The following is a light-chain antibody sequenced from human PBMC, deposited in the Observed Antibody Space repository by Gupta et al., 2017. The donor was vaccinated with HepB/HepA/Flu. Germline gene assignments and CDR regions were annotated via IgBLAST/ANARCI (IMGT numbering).Light chain of an antibody. CDR2: EVT. J-gene: IGLJ3*02. CDR1: TSDVGTYNL. V-gene: IGLV2-23*02. Sequence: QSALTQPASVSGSLGQSITISCTGSTSDVGTYNLVSWYQQSPRKVPKFIIYEVTKRPSGLSNRFSGSKSGNTASLTISGLQAEDEADYYCCSYAGSDTLVCGGGTKLTVL. CDR3: CSYAGSDTLV.